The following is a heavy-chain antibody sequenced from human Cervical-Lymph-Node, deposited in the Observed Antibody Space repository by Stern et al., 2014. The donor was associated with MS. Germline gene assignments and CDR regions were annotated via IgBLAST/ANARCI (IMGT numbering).Heavy chain of an antibody. CDR2: IYPYDSDT. CDR1: GYSFTIYY. Sequence: MQLVQSVAEVKKPGESLKISCKLSGYSFTIYYIAWVRQMPGKGLEWMGVIYPYDSDTTSSPSVQGQVTISADKSITTAYLQWSSLRASDTAMYYCARHVQGFDYWGQGTLVTVSS. J-gene: IGHJ4*02. V-gene: IGHV5-51*01. CDR3: ARHVQGFDY.